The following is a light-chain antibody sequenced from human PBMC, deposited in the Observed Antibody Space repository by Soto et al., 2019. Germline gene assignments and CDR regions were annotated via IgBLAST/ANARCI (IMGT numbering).Light chain of an antibody. CDR3: KQYGSSQTGT. J-gene: IGKJ1*01. CDR2: GAS. V-gene: IGKV3-20*01. CDR1: QSVSSSY. Sequence: EIVLTQSPGTLYLSLEERATLSCRASQSVSSSYLAWYQQKPGQAPRLLIYGASSRATGIPDRFSGSGSGTDFTLTISRLEPEDFAVYYCKQYGSSQTGTFGQGTKVEIK.